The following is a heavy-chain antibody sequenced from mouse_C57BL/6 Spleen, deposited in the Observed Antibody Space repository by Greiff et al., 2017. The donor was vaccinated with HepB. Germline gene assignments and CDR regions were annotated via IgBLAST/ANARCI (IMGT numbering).Heavy chain of an antibody. D-gene: IGHD2-4*01. CDR3: ASGGDYDGSWFAY. Sequence: VQLQQSGPELVKPGASVKISCKASGYSFTDYNMNWVKQSNGKSLEWIGVINPNYGTTSYNQKFKGKATLTVDQSSSTDYMQLNSLTAEDSAVYYCASGGDYDGSWFAYWGQGTLVTVSA. J-gene: IGHJ3*01. CDR2: INPNYGTT. CDR1: GYSFTDYN. V-gene: IGHV1-39*01.